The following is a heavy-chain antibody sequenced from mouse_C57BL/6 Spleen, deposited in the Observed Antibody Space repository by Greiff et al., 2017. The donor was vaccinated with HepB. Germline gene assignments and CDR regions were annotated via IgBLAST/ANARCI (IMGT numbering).Heavy chain of an antibody. V-gene: IGHV1-81*01. CDR3: ARGDYDYDGDFDY. D-gene: IGHD2-4*01. CDR2: IYPRSGNT. CDR1: GYTFTSYG. Sequence: VQVVESGAELARPGASVKLSCKASGYTFTSYGISWVKQRTGQGLEWIGEIYPRSGNTYYNEKFKGKATLTADKSSSTAYMELRSLTSEDSAVYFCARGDYDYDGDFDYWGQGTTLTVSS. J-gene: IGHJ2*01.